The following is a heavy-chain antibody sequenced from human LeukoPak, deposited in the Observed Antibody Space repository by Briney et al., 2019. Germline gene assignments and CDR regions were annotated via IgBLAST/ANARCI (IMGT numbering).Heavy chain of an antibody. CDR1: GFTFSSYW. CDR2: IKQDGGEK. D-gene: IGHD5-24*01. CDR3: AGRGDGNLYYFDH. Sequence: PGGSLRLSCAASGFTFSSYWMSWVRQAPGKGVEWLANIKQDGGEKYYVDSVKGRFTISRDNAKNSLYLQMNSLRPEDTAVYYCAGRGDGNLYYFDHWGQGTLVTASS. J-gene: IGHJ4*02. V-gene: IGHV3-7*04.